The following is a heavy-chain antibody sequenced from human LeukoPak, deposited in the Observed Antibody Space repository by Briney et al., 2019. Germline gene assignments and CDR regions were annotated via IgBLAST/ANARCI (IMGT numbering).Heavy chain of an antibody. V-gene: IGHV4-39*07. Sequence: KPSETLSLTCTVSGGSISSSSYYWGWIRQPPGKGLEWIGRIYTSGSTNYNPSLKSRVTMSVDTSKNQFSLRLSSVTAADTAVYYCARDRGVPAAPYYYYYMDVWGKGTTVTVSS. D-gene: IGHD2-2*01. CDR2: IYTSGST. J-gene: IGHJ6*03. CDR3: ARDRGVPAAPYYYYYMDV. CDR1: GGSISSSSYY.